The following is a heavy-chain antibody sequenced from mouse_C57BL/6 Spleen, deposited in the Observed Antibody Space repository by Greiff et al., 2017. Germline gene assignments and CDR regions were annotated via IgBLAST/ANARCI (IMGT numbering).Heavy chain of an antibody. CDR2: IYPGSGST. CDR1: GYTFTSYW. V-gene: IGHV1-55*01. Sequence: QVQLQQPGAELVKPGASVKMSCKASGYTFTSYWITWVKQRPGQGLEWIGDIYPGSGSTNYNEKFKSKATLTVDTSFSTAYMQLSSLTSEDSAVNYCARLGGLRQYFDYWGQGTTLTVSS. CDR3: ARLGGLRQYFDY. D-gene: IGHD2-2*01. J-gene: IGHJ2*01.